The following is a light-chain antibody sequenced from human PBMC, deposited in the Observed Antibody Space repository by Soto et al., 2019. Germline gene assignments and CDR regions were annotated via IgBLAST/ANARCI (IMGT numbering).Light chain of an antibody. Sequence: DIQMTQSPSSLSASVGDRVTITCRASQGINSYLAWVQQKPGRVPKLLIYAASTLQSGVPSRFSGSGSGTDFTLTISNLQPEDVATYYCQKYNGAPLTFGGGTKVEIK. J-gene: IGKJ4*01. CDR3: QKYNGAPLT. V-gene: IGKV1-27*01. CDR1: QGINSY. CDR2: AAS.